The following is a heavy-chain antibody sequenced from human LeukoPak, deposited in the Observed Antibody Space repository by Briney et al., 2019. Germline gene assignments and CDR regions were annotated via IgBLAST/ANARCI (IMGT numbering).Heavy chain of an antibody. V-gene: IGHV4-59*01. CDR2: IYYSGTT. CDR3: AREDPQTTVPEGMDV. J-gene: IGHJ6*02. D-gene: IGHD4-17*01. CDR1: GGSISHYY. Sequence: PSETLSLTCTVSGGSISHYYWSWIRQSPGKGLEWIGYIYYSGTTNYNPSLRSRVTISVDTSRNQFSLQLRSVTAADTAVYYCAREDPQTTVPEGMDVWGQGTTVIVSS.